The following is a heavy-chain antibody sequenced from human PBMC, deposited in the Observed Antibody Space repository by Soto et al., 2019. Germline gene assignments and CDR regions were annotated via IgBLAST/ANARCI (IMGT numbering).Heavy chain of an antibody. CDR2: ISGSGGST. Sequence: GALRLSCAASGFTFSSYAMSWVRQAPGKGLEWVSAISGSGGSTYYADSVKGRFTISRDNSKNTLYLQMNSLRAEDTAVYYCAKDREPYCSGGSCYTSLGAEYFQHWGQGTLVTVSS. CDR3: AKDREPYCSGGSCYTSLGAEYFQH. D-gene: IGHD2-15*01. J-gene: IGHJ1*01. CDR1: GFTFSSYA. V-gene: IGHV3-23*01.